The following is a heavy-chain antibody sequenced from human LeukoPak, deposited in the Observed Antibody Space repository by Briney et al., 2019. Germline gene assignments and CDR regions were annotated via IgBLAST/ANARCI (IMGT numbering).Heavy chain of an antibody. CDR3: ASSYYDILTGYDFDY. V-gene: IGHV4-4*02. CDR2: IYHSGST. J-gene: IGHJ4*02. D-gene: IGHD3-9*01. Sequence: SETLSLTCAVSGGSISSSNWWSWVRPPPGKGLGWIGEIYHSGSTNYNPSLKSRVTIAVDTSKNQFSLKLSSVTAADTAVYYCASSYYDILTGYDFDYWGQGTLVTVSS. CDR1: GGSISSSNW.